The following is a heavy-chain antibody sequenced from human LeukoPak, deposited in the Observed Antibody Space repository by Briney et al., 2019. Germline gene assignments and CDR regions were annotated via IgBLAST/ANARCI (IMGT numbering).Heavy chain of an antibody. J-gene: IGHJ3*02. CDR1: GFSFGSYW. CDR2: IKQDGSEQ. CDR3: ASTGGYKNAFDI. Sequence: TGGSLRLSCVASGFSFGSYWMSWVRQAPGKGLEWVANIKQDGSEQYPVDSVKGRFTSSRDNAKNSLYLQMNSLRVDDTAMYYCASTGGYKNAFDIWGQGTMVTVSS. D-gene: IGHD5-24*01. V-gene: IGHV3-7*01.